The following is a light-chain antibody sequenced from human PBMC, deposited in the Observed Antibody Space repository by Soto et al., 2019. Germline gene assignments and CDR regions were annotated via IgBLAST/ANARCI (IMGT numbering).Light chain of an antibody. CDR3: QTWGSGMGV. J-gene: IGLJ3*02. CDR2: LNSDGSH. Sequence: QLVLTQSPSASASPGASVKLTCTLSSGHSMYAVAWHQQQPEKGPRYLMKLNSDGSHSKGDGIPDRFSGSSSGAERYLTISSLQSEDEADYYCQTWGSGMGVFGGGTKVTVL. V-gene: IGLV4-69*01. CDR1: SGHSMYA.